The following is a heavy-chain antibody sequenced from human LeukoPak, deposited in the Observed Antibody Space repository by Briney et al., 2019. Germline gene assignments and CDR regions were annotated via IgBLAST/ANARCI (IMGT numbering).Heavy chain of an antibody. CDR1: GGTFSSYT. J-gene: IGHJ5*02. CDR3: ARVATTVVEYNRFDP. Sequence: SVKVSCKASGGTFSSYTISWVRQAPGQGLEWVGRIIPSLGIANYAQRVQGRVTITADKSMSTGYMELSSLRSEDTAVYYCARVATTVVEYNRFDPWGQGTLVTVSS. CDR2: IIPSLGIA. D-gene: IGHD4-23*01. V-gene: IGHV1-69*02.